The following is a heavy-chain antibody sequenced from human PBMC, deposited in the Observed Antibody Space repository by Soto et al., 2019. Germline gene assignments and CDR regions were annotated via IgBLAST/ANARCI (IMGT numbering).Heavy chain of an antibody. Sequence: PGGSLRLSCEASGFTFSDYWMSWVRHAPGKGPEWVANIKFDGSEKQYVDSVRGRFTISRDNSRSSLSLQMNSLRAGDTAVYYCVKDGGYCSSSTCYAPRNHYFDSWGQGTLVTVSS. CDR1: GFTFSDYW. D-gene: IGHD2-2*01. CDR2: IKFDGSEK. V-gene: IGHV3-7*03. J-gene: IGHJ4*02. CDR3: VKDGGYCSSSTCYAPRNHYFDS.